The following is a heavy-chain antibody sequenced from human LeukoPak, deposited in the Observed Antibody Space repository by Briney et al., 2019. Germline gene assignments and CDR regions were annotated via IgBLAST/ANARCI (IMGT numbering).Heavy chain of an antibody. CDR2: IKGDGSAK. V-gene: IGHV3-7*01. CDR1: GFTFGDYA. CDR3: ARDRGWIQHDI. Sequence: GGSLRLSCTASGFTFGDYAMSWFRQAPGKGLEWVAFIKGDGSAKKYVDSVKGRFTISRDNAKNSLFLQMNSLRAEDTAVYYCARDRGWIQHDIWGQGTMVTVSS. D-gene: IGHD5-18*01. J-gene: IGHJ3*02.